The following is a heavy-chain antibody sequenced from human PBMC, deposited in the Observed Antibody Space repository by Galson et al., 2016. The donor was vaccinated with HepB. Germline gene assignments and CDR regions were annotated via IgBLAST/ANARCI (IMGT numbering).Heavy chain of an antibody. Sequence: ETLSPTCTVSGGSLSSYYWSWLRQPPGKGLEGIGYIYYSGSTNYNPSLKSRVTISIDTSKNQFSLKLSSVTAADTAMYYCARSPSMIRGVILDSWGQGTLVTVAP. CDR2: IYYSGST. V-gene: IGHV4-59*01. J-gene: IGHJ4*02. CDR3: ARSPSMIRGVILDS. CDR1: GGSLSSYY. D-gene: IGHD3-10*01.